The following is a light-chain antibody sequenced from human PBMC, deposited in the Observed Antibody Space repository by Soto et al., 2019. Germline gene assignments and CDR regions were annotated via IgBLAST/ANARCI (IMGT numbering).Light chain of an antibody. CDR2: DAS. Sequence: MTQSPATLSVSPGERATLSCRARQSITTKLAWYQQKPGQAPRLIIYDASTRATGIPVRFSGSGSGTEFTLNLISLQSDDVAVYYYHQSNNLPPYTFGQGTKLDIK. CDR3: HQSNNLPPYT. CDR1: QSITTK. V-gene: IGKV3-15*01. J-gene: IGKJ2*01.